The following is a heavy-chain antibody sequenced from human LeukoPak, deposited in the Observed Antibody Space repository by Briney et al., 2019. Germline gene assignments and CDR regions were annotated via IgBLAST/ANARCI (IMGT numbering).Heavy chain of an antibody. Sequence: PSETLSLTFTVSGGSISNYYWSWIRQPPGKGLEWIAYIDYRGSTTYNPSLKSRVTISVDTSRNQFSLKLSSVTAADTAVYYCARSRSGYSYDHAAFDIWGRGTMVTVSS. CDR1: GGSISNYY. V-gene: IGHV4-59*01. CDR2: IDYRGST. D-gene: IGHD5-18*01. CDR3: ARSRSGYSYDHAAFDI. J-gene: IGHJ3*02.